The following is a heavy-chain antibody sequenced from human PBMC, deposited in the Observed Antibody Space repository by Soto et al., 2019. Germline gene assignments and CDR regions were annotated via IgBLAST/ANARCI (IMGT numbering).Heavy chain of an antibody. CDR2: IYPGDSDT. J-gene: IGHJ6*02. Sequence: GESLKISCKGSGYSFTSYWIGWGRQMPGKGLEWMGIIYPGDSDTRYSPSFQGQVTISADKSISTAYLQWSSLKASDTAMYYCARYGGMGPYYYGMDVWGQGTTVTVSS. CDR3: ARYGGMGPYYYGMDV. D-gene: IGHD3-16*01. V-gene: IGHV5-51*01. CDR1: GYSFTSYW.